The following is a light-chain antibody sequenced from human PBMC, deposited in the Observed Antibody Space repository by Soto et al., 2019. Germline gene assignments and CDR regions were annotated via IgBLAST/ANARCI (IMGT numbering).Light chain of an antibody. V-gene: IGKV1-27*01. CDR2: AAS. J-gene: IGKJ1*01. CDR3: QKYNSPPRT. CDR1: QDIANF. Sequence: DIQMTQYPSSLSASVGDRVSITCRASQDIANFLAWYQHKPGKVPTLLIYAASTLQSGVPSRFSGSASGTDFTLTISSLQPEDVATYYCQKYNSPPRTFGQGTKVEV.